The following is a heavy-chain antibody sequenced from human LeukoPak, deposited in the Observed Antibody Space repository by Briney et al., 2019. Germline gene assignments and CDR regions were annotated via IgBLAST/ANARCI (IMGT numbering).Heavy chain of an antibody. J-gene: IGHJ5*02. CDR2: INQDESEK. Sequence: GGSLRLSCAASGFTFSTYWMSWVRQAPGKGLEWVANINQDESEKFYVDSVKGRFTISRDNAKNSLYLQMNSLRAEDTAVYYCAREVEKSGWSVNWFDPWGQGTLVTVSS. CDR3: AREVEKSGWSVNWFDP. D-gene: IGHD6-19*01. CDR1: GFTFSTYW. V-gene: IGHV3-7*01.